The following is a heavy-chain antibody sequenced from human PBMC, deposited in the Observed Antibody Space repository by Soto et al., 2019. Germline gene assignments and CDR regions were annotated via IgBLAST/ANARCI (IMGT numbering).Heavy chain of an antibody. CDR2: INPNSGDT. J-gene: IGHJ4*02. CDR1: GYTFTGYF. CDR3: ARVRTYYDSSGSLDY. V-gene: IGHV1-2*02. D-gene: IGHD3-22*01. Sequence: QVQLVQSGAEVKKPGASVKVSCKASGYTFTGYFMHWVRQAPGQGLEWMGWINPNSGDTNYAQKFQGRVTMTRDMSSSTAYMELRRLTSDDTAIYYCARVRTYYDSSGSLDYWGQGTLVTVSS.